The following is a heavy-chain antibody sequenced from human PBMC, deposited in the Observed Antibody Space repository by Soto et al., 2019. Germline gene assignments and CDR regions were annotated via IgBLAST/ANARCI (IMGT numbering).Heavy chain of an antibody. D-gene: IGHD3-10*01. CDR3: ASDYNAYQRQHVFDI. V-gene: IGHV1-46*02. Sequence: QVQLVQSGAEVKKPGASVKGACKASGYSFNSYYMHWVRQAPGQGPEWMGVINPSGASTSYAQKFQGRVTMTRDTSTSTVYRVLSSLRSEDTALYYCASDYNAYQRQHVFDIWGQGTLVTVSS. CDR2: INPSGAST. CDR1: GYSFNSYY. J-gene: IGHJ3*02.